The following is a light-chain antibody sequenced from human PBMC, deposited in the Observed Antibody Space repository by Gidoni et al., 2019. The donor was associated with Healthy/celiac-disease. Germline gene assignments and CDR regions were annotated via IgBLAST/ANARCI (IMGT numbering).Light chain of an antibody. J-gene: IGKJ5*01. CDR1: QSVSFN. CDR3: QQYNNWPPLT. Sequence: EIVMTQSPATLSVSPGERATLSCRASQSVSFNLVWYQQKPGQAPRLLIYGASTRATGIPARFSGSGSGTEFTLTISSLQSEDFAVYYCQQYNNWPPLTFGQGTRLEIK. CDR2: GAS. V-gene: IGKV3-15*01.